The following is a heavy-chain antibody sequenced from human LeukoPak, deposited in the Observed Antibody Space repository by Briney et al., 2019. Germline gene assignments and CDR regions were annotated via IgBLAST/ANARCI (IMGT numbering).Heavy chain of an antibody. CDR2: IYYSGST. CDR1: GYSISNGYH. J-gene: IGHJ6*03. Sequence: SETLSLTCTVSGYSISNGYHWGWIRQPPGKGLEWIGSIYYSGSTYYNPSLKSRVTISVDTSKNQFSLKLSSVTAADTAVYYCARDYGDYVGKRYYYYMDVWGKGTTVTVSS. D-gene: IGHD4-17*01. CDR3: ARDYGDYVGKRYYYYMDV. V-gene: IGHV4-38-2*02.